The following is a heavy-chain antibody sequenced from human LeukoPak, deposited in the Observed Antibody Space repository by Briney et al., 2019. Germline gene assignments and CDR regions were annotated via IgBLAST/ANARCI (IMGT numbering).Heavy chain of an antibody. Sequence: PPETLSLTCTVSGDSLSGYYGSCVRQPAGEGLDWIGRIYTSGDTNYNPSLKSRVTMSVDTAKNQFSLKLTSVTAADTAVYYCARSISWYSYLDYWGQGTLVTVSS. D-gene: IGHD6-13*01. CDR2: IYTSGDT. V-gene: IGHV4-4*07. J-gene: IGHJ4*02. CDR1: GDSLSGYY. CDR3: ARSISWYSYLDY.